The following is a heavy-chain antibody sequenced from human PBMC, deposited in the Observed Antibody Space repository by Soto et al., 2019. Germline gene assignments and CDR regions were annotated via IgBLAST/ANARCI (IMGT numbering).Heavy chain of an antibody. CDR3: ARESRYCSGGSCYFLPGIDY. D-gene: IGHD2-15*01. V-gene: IGHV1-69*12. CDR2: IIPIFGTA. J-gene: IGHJ4*02. Sequence: QVQLVQSGAEVKKPGSSVKVSCKASGGTFSSYAISWVRQAPGQGLEWMGGIIPIFGTANYAQKFQGRVTITADESTITAYMALSSLRSEDTAVYYCARESRYCSGGSCYFLPGIDYWGQGTLVTVSS. CDR1: GGTFSSYA.